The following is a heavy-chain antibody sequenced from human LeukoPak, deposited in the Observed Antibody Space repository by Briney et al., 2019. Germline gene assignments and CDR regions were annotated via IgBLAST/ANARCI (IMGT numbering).Heavy chain of an antibody. CDR3: ARGYCSGGSCYSVENWFDP. V-gene: IGHV1-2*06. CDR1: GYTFTGYY. Sequence: ASVKVSCKAAGYTFTGYYMFWVRHAPGQGLEWMGRINPNSGGTNYAQKFQGRVTMTRDTSISTAYMELSRLRSDDTAVYYCARGYCSGGSCYSVENWFDPWGQGTLVTVSP. J-gene: IGHJ5*02. CDR2: INPNSGGT. D-gene: IGHD2-15*01.